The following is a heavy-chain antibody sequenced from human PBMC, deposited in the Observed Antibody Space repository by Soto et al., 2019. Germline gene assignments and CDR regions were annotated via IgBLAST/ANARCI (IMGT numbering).Heavy chain of an antibody. CDR1: GFTFSSYG. Sequence: QVQLVESGGGVVQPGRSLRLSCAASGFTFSSYGMHWVSQAPGKGLEWVAVIAYDGSNKYYADSVKGRFTISRDNSKNTLYLQMNSVRAEDTAVYYCALLGGSSWSYDYWGQGTLVNVSS. D-gene: IGHD6-13*01. V-gene: IGHV3-30*03. J-gene: IGHJ4*02. CDR3: ALLGGSSWSYDY. CDR2: IAYDGSNK.